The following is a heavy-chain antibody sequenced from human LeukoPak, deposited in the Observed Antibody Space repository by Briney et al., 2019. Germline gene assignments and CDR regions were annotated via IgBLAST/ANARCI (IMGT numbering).Heavy chain of an antibody. Sequence: PGRSLRLSCAASGFTFDDYAMHWVRQAPGKGLEWVSGISWNSGSIGYADSVKGRFTISRDNAKNSLYLQMNSLRAEDTAVYYCADVGDRDAFDIWGQGTMVTVSS. V-gene: IGHV3-9*01. CDR1: GFTFDDYA. J-gene: IGHJ3*02. CDR2: ISWNSGSI. CDR3: ADVGDRDAFDI. D-gene: IGHD3-10*02.